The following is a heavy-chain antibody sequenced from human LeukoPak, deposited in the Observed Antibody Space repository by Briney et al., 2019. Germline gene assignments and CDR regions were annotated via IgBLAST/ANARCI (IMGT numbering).Heavy chain of an antibody. J-gene: IGHJ4*02. V-gene: IGHV3-30*04. CDR2: ISYDESNK. Sequence: GGSLRLSCAASGFTFSSYAMHWVRQAPGKGLEWVALISYDESNKYYADSAKGRFTISRDNSKNTLYLQMNSLRAEDTAVYYCARQSIPRYSSSWYYFDYWGQGTLVTVSS. D-gene: IGHD6-13*01. CDR3: ARQSIPRYSSSWYYFDY. CDR1: GFTFSSYA.